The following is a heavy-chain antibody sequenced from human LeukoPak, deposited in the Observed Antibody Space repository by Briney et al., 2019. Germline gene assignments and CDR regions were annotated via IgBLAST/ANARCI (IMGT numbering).Heavy chain of an antibody. CDR2: INPNGVST. Sequence: ASVKVSCKASGYTFRGYHMHWVRQAPGQGLEWMGIINPNGVSTTYATRLRGRVTMTRDMSTTTIYMELSSLRSEDTAVYYCARGSESYSMGDYWGQGTLVTVST. D-gene: IGHD2-15*01. CDR1: GYTFRGYH. V-gene: IGHV1-46*01. CDR3: ARGSESYSMGDY. J-gene: IGHJ4*02.